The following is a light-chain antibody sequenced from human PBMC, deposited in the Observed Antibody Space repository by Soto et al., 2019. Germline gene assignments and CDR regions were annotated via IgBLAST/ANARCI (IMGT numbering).Light chain of an antibody. CDR2: GTS. CDR3: QQYVSWT. Sequence: VLTQSPGTLSVSPGERATLSCRASQTISSNYLAWYQQKPGQAPSLLIYGTSSRATGIPDRFSGSGSGTDFTLTISSLEPEDSAIYYCQQYVSWTFGQGTKVEIK. J-gene: IGKJ1*01. V-gene: IGKV3-20*01. CDR1: QTISSNY.